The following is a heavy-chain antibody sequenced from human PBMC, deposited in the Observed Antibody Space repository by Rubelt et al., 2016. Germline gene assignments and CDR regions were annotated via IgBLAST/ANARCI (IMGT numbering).Heavy chain of an antibody. CDR1: GYTFTSYG. J-gene: IGHJ4*02. CDR2: ISAYNGNT. Sequence: QVQLVHSGAEVKKPGASVKVSCKASGYTFTSYGISWVRQSPGQGLEWMGLISAYNGNTNYAQKRQGRVTRTTDTSTRTAYMELRSLRSDDTAVYYCARERDDYGDYWGQGTLVTVSS. V-gene: IGHV1-18*01. D-gene: IGHD5-24*01. CDR3: ARERDDYGDY.